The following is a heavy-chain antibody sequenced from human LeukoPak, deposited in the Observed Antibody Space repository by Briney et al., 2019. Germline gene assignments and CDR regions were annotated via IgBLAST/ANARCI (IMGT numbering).Heavy chain of an antibody. V-gene: IGHV4-59*08. Sequence: SETLSLTCTVSGGSISRYYWSWIRQPPGKGLEWIGYIYYSGSANYNPSLKSRGTISVDTSKNQFSLKLSSVTAADTAVYYCARQYYYDSSAYFDYWGQGTLVSASS. CDR3: ARQYYYDSSAYFDY. J-gene: IGHJ4*02. CDR1: GGSISRYY. D-gene: IGHD3-22*01. CDR2: IYYSGSA.